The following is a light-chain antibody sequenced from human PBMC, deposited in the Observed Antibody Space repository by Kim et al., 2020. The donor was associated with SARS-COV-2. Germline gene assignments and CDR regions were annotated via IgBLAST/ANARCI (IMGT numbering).Light chain of an antibody. CDR1: PSVTIN. Sequence: PGGGAPLSCSASPSVTINLAWYQQKPGQAPRLLIYGASTRATGIPARFSGSGSETEFTLTISSLQSEDFAVYYCLQYNASPLTFGGGTKVDIK. J-gene: IGKJ4*01. CDR3: LQYNASPLT. V-gene: IGKV3-15*01. CDR2: GAS.